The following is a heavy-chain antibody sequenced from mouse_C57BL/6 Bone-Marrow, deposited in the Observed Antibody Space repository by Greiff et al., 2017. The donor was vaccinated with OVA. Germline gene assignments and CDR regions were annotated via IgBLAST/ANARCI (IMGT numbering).Heavy chain of an antibody. CDR1: GYTFTSYW. CDR3: ARLLRYGGYYFDY. J-gene: IGHJ2*01. V-gene: IGHV1-72*01. CDR2: VDPNSGGT. Sequence: QVHVKQPGAELVKPGASVKLSCKASGYTFTSYWMHWVKQRPGRGLEWIGRVDPNSGGTKYNEKFKSKATLTVDKPSSTAYMQLSSLTSEDSAVYYCARLLRYGGYYFDYWGQGTTLTVSS. D-gene: IGHD1-1*01.